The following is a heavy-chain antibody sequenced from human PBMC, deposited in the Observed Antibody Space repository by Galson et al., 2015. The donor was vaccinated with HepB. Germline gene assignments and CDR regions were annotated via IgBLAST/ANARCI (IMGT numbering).Heavy chain of an antibody. CDR1: GFTFSSYA. CDR2: ISGSGGST. D-gene: IGHD1-26*01. CDR3: AKTRSSGSYVWG. V-gene: IGHV3-23*01. Sequence: SLRLSCAASGFTFSSYAMSWVRQAPGKGLEWVSAISGSGGSTYYAGSVKGRFTISRDNSKNTLYLQMNSLRAEDTAVYYCAKTRSSGSYVWGWGQGTLVTVSS. J-gene: IGHJ4*02.